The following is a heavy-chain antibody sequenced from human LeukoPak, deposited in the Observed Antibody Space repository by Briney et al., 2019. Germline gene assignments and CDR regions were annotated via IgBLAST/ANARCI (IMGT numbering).Heavy chain of an antibody. CDR2: INHSGST. CDR3: ARGGDIVVVPGAIRGGCYYWFDS. CDR1: GGSISGYY. D-gene: IGHD2-2*02. V-gene: IGHV4-34*01. Sequence: NPSETLSLTCAVYGGSISGYYWSWIRQPPGKGLEWIGEINHSGSTNYNPSLKSRVTISLDTSKNQFSLKLSSVTAADTAVYYCARGGDIVVVPGAIRGGCYYWFDSWGQGTVVPVSS. J-gene: IGHJ5*01.